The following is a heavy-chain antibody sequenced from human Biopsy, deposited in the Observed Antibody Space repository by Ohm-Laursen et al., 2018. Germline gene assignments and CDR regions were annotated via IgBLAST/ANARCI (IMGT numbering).Heavy chain of an antibody. V-gene: IGHV3-9*01. J-gene: IGHJ4*02. D-gene: IGHD2-21*02. CDR1: GFTFDDYA. CDR3: AKDLGQVTAAIGY. CDR2: ITWNSGSI. Sequence: SLRLSCAASGFTFDDYAMHWVRQAPGKDLEWVSGITWNSGSIGYADSVKGRFSIFRDNAKHSLYLQMNSLRAEDTALYYCAKDLGQVTAAIGYWGQGTLVTVSS.